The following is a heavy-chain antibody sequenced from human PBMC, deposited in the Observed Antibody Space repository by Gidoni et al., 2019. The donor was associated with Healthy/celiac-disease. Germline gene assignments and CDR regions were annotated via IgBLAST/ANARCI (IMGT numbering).Heavy chain of an antibody. D-gene: IGHD2-8*02. V-gene: IGHV1-18*01. CDR3: ARDRSEHCTGGVCGSDY. J-gene: IGHJ4*02. Sequence: QVQLVQSGAEVKKPGASVKVSCNASGYTFTRYGISWVRQAPGQGLEWMGWISAYNGNTNYAQKLQGRVTMTTDTSTSTAYMELRSLRSDDTAVYYCARDRSEHCTGGVCGSDYWGQGTLVTVSS. CDR2: ISAYNGNT. CDR1: GYTFTRYG.